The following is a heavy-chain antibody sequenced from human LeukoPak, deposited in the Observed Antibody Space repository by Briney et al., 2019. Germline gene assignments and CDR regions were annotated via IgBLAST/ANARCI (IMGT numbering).Heavy chain of an antibody. J-gene: IGHJ4*02. CDR3: ASEHSGNYYRPFDY. D-gene: IGHD1-26*01. CDR1: GFTFSSYS. Sequence: GGSLRLSCAASGFTFSSYSMNWVRQAPGKGLEWVSSISSSSSYIYYADSVKGRFTISRDNAKNSLYLQMNSLRAEDTAVYYCASEHSGNYYRPFDYWGQGTLVTVSS. V-gene: IGHV3-21*01. CDR2: ISSSSSYI.